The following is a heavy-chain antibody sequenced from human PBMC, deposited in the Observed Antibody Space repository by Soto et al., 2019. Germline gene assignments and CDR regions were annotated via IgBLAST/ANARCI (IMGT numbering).Heavy chain of an antibody. D-gene: IGHD2-2*01. CDR1: GGSISSSSYY. J-gene: IGHJ5*02. V-gene: IGHV4-39*01. Sequence: SETLSLTCTVSGGSISSSSYYWGWIRQPPGKGLEWIGSIYYSGSTYYNPSLKSRVTISVDTSKNQFSLKLSSVTAADTAVYYCARQGAMPYNWFDPWGQGTLVTVSS. CDR3: ARQGAMPYNWFDP. CDR2: IYYSGST.